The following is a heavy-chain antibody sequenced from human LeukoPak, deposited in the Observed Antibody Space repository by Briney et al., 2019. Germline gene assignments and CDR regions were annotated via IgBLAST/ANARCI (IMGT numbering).Heavy chain of an antibody. J-gene: IGHJ4*02. Sequence: SETLSLTCAVYGGSFSGYYWSWIRQPPGKGLEWIGEINHSGSTNYNPSLKSRVTISVDTSKTQFSLKLSSVTAADTAVYYCARDHGSSNWYYYWGQGTLVTVAS. D-gene: IGHD6-13*01. CDR3: ARDHGSSNWYYY. CDR2: INHSGST. CDR1: GGSFSGYY. V-gene: IGHV4-34*01.